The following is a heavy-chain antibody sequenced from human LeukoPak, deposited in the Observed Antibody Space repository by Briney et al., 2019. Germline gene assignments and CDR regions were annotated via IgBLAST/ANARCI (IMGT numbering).Heavy chain of an antibody. V-gene: IGHV1-18*01. Sequence: ASVKVSCKASGYTFTSYGISWVRQAPGQGLEWMGWFNSDTGNTEYSQKFQGRVTISRDISANTAYMELNRLRPEDTAVFYCVRGGPNKSGWTLDYWGQGTLVTVSS. J-gene: IGHJ4*02. CDR1: GYTFTSYG. CDR2: FNSDTGNT. D-gene: IGHD6-19*01. CDR3: VRGGPNKSGWTLDY.